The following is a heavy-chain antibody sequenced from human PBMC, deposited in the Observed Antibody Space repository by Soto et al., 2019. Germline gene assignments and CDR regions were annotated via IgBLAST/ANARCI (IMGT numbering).Heavy chain of an antibody. CDR2: IYTGGST. V-gene: IGHV3-53*01. CDR3: ARAYGGNPALFDP. J-gene: IGHJ5*02. D-gene: IGHD4-17*01. Sequence: EVQLVESGGGLIQPGGSLRLSCAASGFTVSSDYMSGVRQAPGKGLEWVSVIYTGGSTYYADSVKGRFTFSRDNSKNTLYHQMNSLRAEDTAVYYCARAYGGNPALFDPWGQGTLVTVSS. CDR1: GFTVSSDY.